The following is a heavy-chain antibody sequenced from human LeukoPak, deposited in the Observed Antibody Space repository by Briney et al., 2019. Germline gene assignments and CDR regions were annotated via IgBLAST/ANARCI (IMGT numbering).Heavy chain of an antibody. CDR2: IYTSGST. D-gene: IGHD3-22*01. V-gene: IGHV4-4*07. CDR3: ARSNDSSGYYLVGAFDI. J-gene: IGHJ3*02. CDR1: GGSISSYY. Sequence: SETLSLTCTVSGGSISSYYWSWIRQPAGKGLEWIGRIYTSGSTNYNPSLKSRVTMSVDTSKNQFSLKLSSVTAADTAVYYCARSNDSSGYYLVGAFDIWGQGTMVTVSS.